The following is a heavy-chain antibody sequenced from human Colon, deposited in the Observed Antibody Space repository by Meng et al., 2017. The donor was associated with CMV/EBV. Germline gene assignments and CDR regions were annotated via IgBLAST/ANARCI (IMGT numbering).Heavy chain of an antibody. V-gene: IGHV3-48*04. D-gene: IGHD3-9*01. CDR1: GFTFRSYS. CDR3: ARVTIFARGYYYGMDV. CDR2: ISSSSSTI. Sequence: GGSLRLSCAASGFTFRSYSMNWVRQAPGKGLEWVSYISSSSSTIYYADSVKGRFTISRDNAKNSLYLQMNSLRAEDTAVYYCARVTIFARGYYYGMDVWGQGTTVTVSS. J-gene: IGHJ6*02.